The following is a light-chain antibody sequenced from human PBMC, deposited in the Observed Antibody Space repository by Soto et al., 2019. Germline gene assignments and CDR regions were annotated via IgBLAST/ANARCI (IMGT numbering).Light chain of an antibody. V-gene: IGKV3-15*01. Sequence: EIVMTQSPATLSVSPGERATLSCRASQSVVSNLAWYQKKPGQAPRLLIYGASTRATGIPARFSGSGAWTEFTLTISSLQSEDFAVYYCQQYYNLPHIPFTFGPGTKVDLK. CDR3: QQYYNLPHIPFT. CDR1: QSVVSN. J-gene: IGKJ3*01. CDR2: GAS.